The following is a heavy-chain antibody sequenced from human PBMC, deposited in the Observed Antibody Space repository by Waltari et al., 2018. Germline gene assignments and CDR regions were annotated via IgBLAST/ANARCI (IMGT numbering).Heavy chain of an antibody. Sequence: QVQLQESGPGLVKLSETLSLPCTVSGDSVSSSYYWSWIRQPPGKGLEWIGYIYYSGSTNYNPSLKSRVTISVDTSKNKFSLKLNSVTAADTAVYYCARASRGSGFYYGYFDLWGRGTLVIVSS. CDR3: ARASRGSGFYYGYFDL. V-gene: IGHV4-59*02. D-gene: IGHD3-3*01. J-gene: IGHJ2*01. CDR2: IYYSGST. CDR1: GDSVSSSYY.